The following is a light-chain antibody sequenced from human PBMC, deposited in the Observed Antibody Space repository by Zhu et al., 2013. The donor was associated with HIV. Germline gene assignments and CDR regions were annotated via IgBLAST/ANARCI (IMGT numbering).Light chain of an antibody. CDR2: EVT. V-gene: IGLV2-14*01. Sequence: QSALTQPASVSGSPGQSITISCTGSSNDVGGYNYVSWYQQHPGKAPKLILYEVTKRPSGISNRFSGSKSGNTASLTISGLRTEDEADYYCCSYGDRKIFGGGTKLTVL. J-gene: IGLJ2*01. CDR3: CSYGDRKI. CDR1: SNDVGGYNY.